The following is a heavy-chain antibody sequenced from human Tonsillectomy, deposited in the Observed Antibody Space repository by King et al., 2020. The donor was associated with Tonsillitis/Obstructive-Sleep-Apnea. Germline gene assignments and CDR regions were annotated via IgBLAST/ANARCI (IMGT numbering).Heavy chain of an antibody. CDR3: ARDIWTTVTTAGAFDI. J-gene: IGHJ3*02. CDR1: GFTFSSYA. V-gene: IGHV3-30*01. D-gene: IGHD4-17*01. Sequence: VQLVESGGGVVQPGRSLRLSCAASGFTFSSYATHWVRQAPGKGLEWVAVISYDGSNKYYADSVKGRFTISRDNSKNTLYLQMNSLRAEDTAVYYCARDIWTTVTTAGAFDIWGQGTMVTVSS. CDR2: ISYDGSNK.